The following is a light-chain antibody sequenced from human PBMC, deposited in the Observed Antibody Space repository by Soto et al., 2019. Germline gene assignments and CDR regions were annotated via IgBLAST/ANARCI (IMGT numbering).Light chain of an antibody. V-gene: IGKV3-15*01. CDR2: GAS. Sequence: EIVMTQSPATLSVSPGERATLSCSASQSISSNLAWYQQKPGQAPSLLIYGASTRATGIPARFSGSGSGTEFTLTISSLQSEDFAVYFCQHYNNRPLTFGGGTKVEI. CDR3: QHYNNRPLT. CDR1: QSISSN. J-gene: IGKJ4*01.